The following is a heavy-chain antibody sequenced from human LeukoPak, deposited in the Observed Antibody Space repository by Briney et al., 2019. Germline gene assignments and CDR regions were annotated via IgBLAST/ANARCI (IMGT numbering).Heavy chain of an antibody. CDR1: GYTFTSYG. J-gene: IGHJ2*01. CDR3: ARDPEYYDILTGYSPWFFDL. D-gene: IGHD3-9*01. CDR2: ISAYNGNT. V-gene: IGHV1-18*04. Sequence: ASVKVSCKASGYTFTSYGISWVRQAPGQELEGMGWISAYNGNTNYAQKLQGRVTMTTDTSTSTAYMELRSLRSDDTAVYYCARDPEYYDILTGYSPWFFDLWGRGTLVTVSS.